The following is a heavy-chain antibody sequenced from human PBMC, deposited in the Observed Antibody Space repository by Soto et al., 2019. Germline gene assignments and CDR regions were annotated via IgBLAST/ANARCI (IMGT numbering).Heavy chain of an antibody. J-gene: IGHJ3*02. D-gene: IGHD3-22*01. CDR3: AKEFFDSSGFYPSLDALDI. CDR2: ISNDGGDK. CDR1: GFTLGTYG. Sequence: QVQLAESGGGVVQPGRSLTITCAASGFTLGTYGMHWVRQAPGKGLEWVAVISNDGGDKYYSDSVMGRFTISRDNSKNTLFLQMTSLRAEDTAVYFSAKEFFDSSGFYPSLDALDIWGQGTVVTVSS. V-gene: IGHV3-30*18.